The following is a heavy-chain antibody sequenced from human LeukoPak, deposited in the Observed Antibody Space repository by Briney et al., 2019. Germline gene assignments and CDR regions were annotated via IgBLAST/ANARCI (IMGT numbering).Heavy chain of an antibody. CDR3: AKFPSSGRNH. V-gene: IGHV3-23*01. CDR2: ISGSGGST. D-gene: IGHD6-19*01. J-gene: IGHJ5*02. CDR1: GFTFSSYA. Sequence: QTGGSLRLSCAASGFTFSSYAMSWVRQAPGKGLEWVSAISGSGGSTYYADSVKGRFTISRDNSKNILYLQMNNLRAEDTAVYYCAKFPSSGRNHWGQGSLVVVSS.